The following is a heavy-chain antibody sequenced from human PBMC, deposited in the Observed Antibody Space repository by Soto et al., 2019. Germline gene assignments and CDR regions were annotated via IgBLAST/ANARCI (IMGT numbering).Heavy chain of an antibody. D-gene: IGHD6-6*01. CDR1: VYTLTELS. V-gene: IGHV1-24*01. J-gene: IGHJ5*02. CDR3: ATVIEYSSSAYNWFDP. Sequence: ASVTVSCKVSVYTLTELSMHWVRQAPGKGLEWMGGFDPEDGETIYAQKFQGRVTMTEDTSTDTAYMELSSLRSEDTAVYYCATVIEYSSSAYNWFDPWGQGTLVTVSS. CDR2: FDPEDGET.